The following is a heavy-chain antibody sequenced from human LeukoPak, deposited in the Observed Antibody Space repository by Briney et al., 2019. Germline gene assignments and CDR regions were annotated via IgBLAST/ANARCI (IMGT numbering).Heavy chain of an antibody. J-gene: IGHJ4*02. CDR3: GRDVRGMTTAYFDS. CDR1: GYTFTSYG. Sequence: ASVKVSCKASGYTFTSYGISWVRQAPGQRLEWMGWINAGNGDTKYSQKFQGRVTITRDTSASTGYMELSSLRSEDTAVYYCGRDVRGMTTAYFDSWGQGTLVTVSS. V-gene: IGHV1-3*01. D-gene: IGHD4-11*01. CDR2: INAGNGDT.